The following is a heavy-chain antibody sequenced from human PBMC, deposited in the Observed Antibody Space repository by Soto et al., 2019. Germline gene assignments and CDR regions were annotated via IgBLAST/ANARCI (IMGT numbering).Heavy chain of an antibody. CDR1: GFSLSTSGVG. V-gene: IGHV2-5*01. D-gene: IGHD3-9*01. CDR2: IYWNDDK. Sequence: ESGPTLVNPTQTLTLTCTFSGFSLSTSGVGVGWIRQPPGKALEWLALIYWNDDKRYSPSLKSRLTITKDTSKNQVVLTMTNMDPVDTATYYCAHSPLADILTGTALYYFDYWGQGTLVTVSS. CDR3: AHSPLADILTGTALYYFDY. J-gene: IGHJ4*02.